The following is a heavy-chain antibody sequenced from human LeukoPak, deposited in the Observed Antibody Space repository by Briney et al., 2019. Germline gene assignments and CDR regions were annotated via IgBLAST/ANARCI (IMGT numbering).Heavy chain of an antibody. D-gene: IGHD1-14*01. V-gene: IGHV4-59*01. CDR2: IYYSGST. J-gene: IGHJ4*02. Sequence: SETLSLTCTVSGGSISSYYWSWIRQPPGKGLEWIGYIYYSGSTNYNPSLKSRVTISVDTPKNQFSLKLSSVTAADTAVYYCARDAPDGIDYWGQGTLVTVSS. CDR3: ARDAPDGIDY. CDR1: GGSISSYY.